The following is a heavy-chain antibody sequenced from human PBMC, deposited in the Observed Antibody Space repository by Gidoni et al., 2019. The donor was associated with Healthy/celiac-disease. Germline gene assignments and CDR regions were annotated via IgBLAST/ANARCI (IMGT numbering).Heavy chain of an antibody. J-gene: IGHJ4*02. Sequence: EVQRVESGGGLVKPGGSLSRSGAASACTFSSYSMNWFRQAQGKGLDWISSISSRSSYIYYADAVKSRFTISRDNAKNLLDLQMNSLRAEDTAVYYCARTPGGSYPVDHWGQGTLVTVSS. CDR1: ACTFSSYS. D-gene: IGHD1-26*01. V-gene: IGHV3-21*01. CDR3: ARTPGGSYPVDH. CDR2: ISSRSSYI.